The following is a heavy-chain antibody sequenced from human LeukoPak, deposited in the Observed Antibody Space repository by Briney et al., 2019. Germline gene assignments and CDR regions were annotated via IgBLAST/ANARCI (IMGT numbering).Heavy chain of an antibody. Sequence: KSSETLSLTCTVSGGSISSYYWSWLRQPAGTALEWIGRIYTSGTITYNPSLKSRVTMSVDTSKNQFSLKLSSVTAADTAVYYCARDSGTTGEVKFDPWGQGTLVTVSS. CDR3: ARDSGTTGEVKFDP. J-gene: IGHJ5*02. CDR1: GGSISSYY. D-gene: IGHD3-10*01. CDR2: IYTSGTI. V-gene: IGHV4-4*07.